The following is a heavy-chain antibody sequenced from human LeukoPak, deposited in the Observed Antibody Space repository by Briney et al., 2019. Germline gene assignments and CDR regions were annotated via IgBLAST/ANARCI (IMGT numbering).Heavy chain of an antibody. CDR3: ARGPGGSSSSDFDY. D-gene: IGHD6-6*01. CDR2: IYTSGST. CDR1: GRSIVSGSYY. J-gene: IGHJ4*02. Sequence: SSETLSITCTVSGRSIVSGSYYCSWIRQPPRKLLEWIGRIYTSGSTNYNPSLKSRVTISVDTSKNQFSLKLSSVTAADTAVYYCARGPGGSSSSDFDYWGQGTLVTVSS. V-gene: IGHV4-61*02.